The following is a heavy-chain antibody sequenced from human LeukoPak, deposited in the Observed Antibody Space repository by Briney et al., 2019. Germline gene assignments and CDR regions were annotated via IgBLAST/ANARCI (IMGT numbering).Heavy chain of an antibody. J-gene: IGHJ3*02. CDR2: TSGNGDYT. CDR1: GFTFSSYA. Sequence: PGGSLRLSCAASGFTFSSYAMSWVRQAPGQGLEWVSTTSGNGDYTYYAESVKGRFTISRDISQNTLYLQMNSLRAEDTAVYYCTKAGPDTYAFDIWGQGTMVTVSS. CDR3: TKAGPDTYAFDI. D-gene: IGHD2/OR15-2a*01. V-gene: IGHV3-23*01.